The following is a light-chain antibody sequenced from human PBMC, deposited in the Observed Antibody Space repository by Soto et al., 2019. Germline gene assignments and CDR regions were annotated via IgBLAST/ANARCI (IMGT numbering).Light chain of an antibody. CDR3: CSYADSGTPYV. CDR1: SNDVGSYNL. Sequence: QSVLTQPASVSGSPGQSITISCTGTSNDVGSYNLVSWYQQHPGKAPKLMIYVVTKRPSGVSSRFSGSKSGNTASLTISGLQAEDEADYFCCSYADSGTPYVFGTGTQLTVL. CDR2: VVT. J-gene: IGLJ1*01. V-gene: IGLV2-23*02.